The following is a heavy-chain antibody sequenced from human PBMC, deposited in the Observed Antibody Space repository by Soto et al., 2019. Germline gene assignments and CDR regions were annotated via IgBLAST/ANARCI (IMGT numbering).Heavy chain of an antibody. CDR3: ARHLGPTGVMD. V-gene: IGHV3-66*04. D-gene: IGHD3-16*01. J-gene: IGHJ4*02. Sequence: GGSLRLSCAASGFTVSSNYMSWVRQAPGKGLEWVSVIYSGGSTYYADSVKGRFTISRDNSKNTLYLQMNSLRAADTAIYYCARHLGPTGVMDWGKGLLVTVSS. CDR1: GFTVSSNY. CDR2: IYSGGST.